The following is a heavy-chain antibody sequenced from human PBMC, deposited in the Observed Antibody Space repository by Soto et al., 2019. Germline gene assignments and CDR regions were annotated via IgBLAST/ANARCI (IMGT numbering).Heavy chain of an antibody. CDR3: AKGTGGWYYYGMDV. D-gene: IGHD7-27*01. CDR2: ISGGGGLT. CDR1: GFTFSTYG. V-gene: IGHV3-23*01. J-gene: IGHJ6*02. Sequence: EVQLLESGVGLVQPGGSLRLSCAASGFTFSTYGMSWVRQAPGKGLEWVAGISGGGGLTYYADSVKGRFTIYRDNSKNKLSLQMNRLRVEDTAIYYCAKGTGGWYYYGMDVWGQGTTVTVSS.